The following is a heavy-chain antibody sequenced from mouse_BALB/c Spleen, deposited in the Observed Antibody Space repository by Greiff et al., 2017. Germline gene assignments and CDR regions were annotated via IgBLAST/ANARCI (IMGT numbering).Heavy chain of an antibody. CDR3: NCSSYASGGVDY. J-gene: IGHJ3*01. CDR2: IDPENGDT. Sequence: EVQLQESGAELVRSGASVKFSCTASGFNIKDYDMHWVKQRPEQGLEWIGCIDPENGDTEYAPKFQGKATMTADTSSNTAYLQLSSLTSEDTAVYNCNCSSYASGGVDYWGQGTLVTVSA. D-gene: IGHD3-2*02. V-gene: IGHV14-4*02. CDR1: GFNIKDYD.